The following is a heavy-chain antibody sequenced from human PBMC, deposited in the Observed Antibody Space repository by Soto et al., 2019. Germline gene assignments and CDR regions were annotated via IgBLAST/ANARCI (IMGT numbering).Heavy chain of an antibody. CDR2: IGSGGDT. Sequence: EVQLVESGGGLVQPGGSLRLSCAASGFTLSSYDIHWVRQATGEGLAWVSGIGSGGDTHYADSVKGRFIISREDGNNSLYLQMNNLRVGDTAVYYCTRKTPRTGMAVWGQGATVTVSS. D-gene: IGHD3-9*01. V-gene: IGHV3-13*01. J-gene: IGHJ6*02. CDR3: TRKTPRTGMAV. CDR1: GFTLSSYD.